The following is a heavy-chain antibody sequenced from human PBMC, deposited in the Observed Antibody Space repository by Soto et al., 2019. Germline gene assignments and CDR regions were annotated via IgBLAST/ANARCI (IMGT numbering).Heavy chain of an antibody. Sequence: ASVKVSCKASGYTFTSYAMHWVRQAPGQMLEWMGWINAGNGNTKYSQKFQGRVTITRDTSASTAYMELSSLRSEDTAVYYCARVAQQLVLRGPWFDPGGQGTLVTVSS. CDR1: GYTFTSYA. D-gene: IGHD6-13*01. J-gene: IGHJ5*02. V-gene: IGHV1-3*01. CDR2: INAGNGNT. CDR3: ARVAQQLVLRGPWFDP.